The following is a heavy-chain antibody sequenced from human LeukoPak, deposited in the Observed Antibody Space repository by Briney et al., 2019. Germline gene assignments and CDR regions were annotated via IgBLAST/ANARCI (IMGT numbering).Heavy chain of an antibody. CDR3: ASSKDHYCHY. CDR2: IHQDAGEK. J-gene: IGHJ4*02. V-gene: IGHV3-7*05. Sequence: GGSLRLSCAASGFSFSDSWMTWVRQTPGKGLQWVASIHQDAGEKQYLDSVRGRFTISRDNAKNSLYLQMNSLRVEDTAVYYCASSKDHYCHYWGQGTLVTVSS. CDR1: GFSFSDSW.